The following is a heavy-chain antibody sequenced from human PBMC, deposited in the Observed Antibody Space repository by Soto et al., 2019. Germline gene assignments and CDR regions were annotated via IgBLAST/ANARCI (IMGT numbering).Heavy chain of an antibody. Sequence: GESLKISCKGSGYSFTSYWIGWVRQMPGKGLEWMGIIYPGDSDTRYSPSFQGQVTISADKSISTACLQWSSLKASDTAMYYCARHTEAYSSSWNDAFDIWGQGTMVTVSS. V-gene: IGHV5-51*01. CDR3: ARHTEAYSSSWNDAFDI. J-gene: IGHJ3*02. D-gene: IGHD6-13*01. CDR1: GYSFTSYW. CDR2: IYPGDSDT.